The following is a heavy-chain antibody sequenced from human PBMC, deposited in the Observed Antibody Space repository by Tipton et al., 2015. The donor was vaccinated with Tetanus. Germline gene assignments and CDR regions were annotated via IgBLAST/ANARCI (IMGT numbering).Heavy chain of an antibody. CDR1: GGSINSSHHF. CDR2: IYYRGST. D-gene: IGHD1-1*01. Sequence: TLSLTCTVSGGSINSSHHFWGWIRQPPGKGLEWIGAIYYRGSTFYNPSLKDRVSISVDRSKNQFSLRLSSATAADTSLYYCARQTLSLERLFKPPDVLDLWGQGTMVTVSS. V-gene: IGHV4-39*01. J-gene: IGHJ3*01. CDR3: ARQTLSLERLFKPPDVLDL.